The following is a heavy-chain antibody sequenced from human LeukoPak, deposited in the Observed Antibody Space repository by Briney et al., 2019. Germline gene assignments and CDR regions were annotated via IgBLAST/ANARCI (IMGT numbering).Heavy chain of an antibody. V-gene: IGHV1-18*01. CDR3: ARYYDILTGYYRLDY. D-gene: IGHD3-9*01. CDR1: GYTFTSYG. J-gene: IGHJ4*02. CDR2: ISAYNGNT. Sequence: ASVKVSCKASGYTFTSYGISWVRQAPGQGLEWMGWISAYNGNTNYAQKLQGRVTMTTDTSTSTAYMEPRSLRSDDTAVYYCARYYDILTGYYRLDYWGQGTLVTVSS.